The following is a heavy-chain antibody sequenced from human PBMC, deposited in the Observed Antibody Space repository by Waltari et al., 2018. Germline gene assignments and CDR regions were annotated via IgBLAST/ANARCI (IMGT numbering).Heavy chain of an antibody. Sequence: QVQLQESGPGLVKPSETLSLTCIVSGDSITSYYWNWIRQPPGKGLEWIGYLYNSGSTNYNPSLKSRVTISVDTSKNQFSLKLTSVTAADTAVYYFARDPGSASWYGAFDVWGQGTMVSVSS. V-gene: IGHV4-59*01. CDR2: LYNSGST. D-gene: IGHD6-13*01. J-gene: IGHJ3*01. CDR1: GDSITSYY. CDR3: ARDPGSASWYGAFDV.